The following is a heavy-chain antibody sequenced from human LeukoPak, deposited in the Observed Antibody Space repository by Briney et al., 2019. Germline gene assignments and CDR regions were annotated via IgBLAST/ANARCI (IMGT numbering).Heavy chain of an antibody. J-gene: IGHJ4*02. D-gene: IGHD6-6*01. CDR1: GFTFSSYS. Sequence: PGGSLRLSCAASGFTFSSYSMNWVRQAPGKGLEWVSSISSSSSYIYYADSVKGRFTISRDNAKNSLYLQMNSLRAEDTAVYYCARDGEYSSSSYYFDYWGQGTLVTVSS. CDR2: ISSSSSYI. CDR3: ARDGEYSSSSYYFDY. V-gene: IGHV3-21*04.